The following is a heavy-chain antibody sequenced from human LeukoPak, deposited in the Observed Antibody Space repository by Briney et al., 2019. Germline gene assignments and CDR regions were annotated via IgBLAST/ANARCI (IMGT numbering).Heavy chain of an antibody. CDR2: ISGSGGST. Sequence: GGSLRLSCAASGFTFSSYAMSWVRQAPGKGLEWVSAISGSGGSTYYADSVKGRFTISRDNSKNMVYLQMNSLRAEDTAVYYCAKDRKRWLHFADYWGQGTLVTVSS. CDR3: AKDRKRWLHFADY. CDR1: GFTFSSYA. J-gene: IGHJ4*02. V-gene: IGHV3-23*01. D-gene: IGHD5-24*01.